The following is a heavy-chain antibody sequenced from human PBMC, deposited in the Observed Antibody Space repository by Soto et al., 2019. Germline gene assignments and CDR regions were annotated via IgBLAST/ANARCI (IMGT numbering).Heavy chain of an antibody. Sequence: TLEILSLTCTVSGGSIISAAYCWSWIRQSPDKGLEWIGHIYDGGTTYSSPSLKGRVTISADTSETQFSLKLSSVSAADTAVYYCARGPSGDKIDYWGQGIQVTVSS. CDR1: GGSIISAAYC. CDR3: ARGPSGDKIDY. V-gene: IGHV4-30-4*01. D-gene: IGHD7-27*01. CDR2: IYDGGTT. J-gene: IGHJ4*02.